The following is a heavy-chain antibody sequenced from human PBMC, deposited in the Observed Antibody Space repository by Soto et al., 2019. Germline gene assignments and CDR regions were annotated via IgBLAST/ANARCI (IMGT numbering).Heavy chain of an antibody. V-gene: IGHV4-34*01. J-gene: IGHJ4*02. CDR1: GGSFSGYY. CDR2: INHSGST. Sequence: SETLSLTCAVYGGSFSGYYWSWIRQPPGKGLEWIGEINHSGSTNYNPSLKSRVTISVDTSKNQFSLKLSSVTAADTAVYYCASWGITIFGVVSSYWGLGTLVTVSS. D-gene: IGHD3-3*01. CDR3: ASWGITIFGVVSSY.